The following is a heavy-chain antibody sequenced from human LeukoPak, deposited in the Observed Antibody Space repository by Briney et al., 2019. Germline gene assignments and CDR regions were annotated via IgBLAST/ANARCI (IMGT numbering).Heavy chain of an antibody. CDR2: IYHNGAT. V-gene: IGHV4-4*02. Sequence: PSETLSLTCAVSGDSISNRNCWTWVRQPPGKGLEWISEIYHNGATNYKPSLKSRVTMSLDKSKNQFSLKLNSVTAADTAVYYCVRNAGNSDYDSWGQGTLVTVSS. D-gene: IGHD4-23*01. CDR1: GDSISNRNC. J-gene: IGHJ4*02. CDR3: VRNAGNSDYDS.